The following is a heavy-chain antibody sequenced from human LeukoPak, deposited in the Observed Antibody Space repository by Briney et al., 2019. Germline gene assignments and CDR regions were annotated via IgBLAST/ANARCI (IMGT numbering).Heavy chain of an antibody. D-gene: IGHD1-1*01. Sequence: GASVKVSCKASGYTFTSYYMHWVRQAPGQGLEWMGIINPSGGSTSYAQKFQGRVTMTRDTSTSTIYMELSSLRSEDTAVYYCARGGAVGGSGTGTNDAFDIWGQGTMVTVSS. CDR1: GYTFTSYY. J-gene: IGHJ3*02. CDR2: INPSGGST. CDR3: ARGGAVGGSGTGTNDAFDI. V-gene: IGHV1-46*01.